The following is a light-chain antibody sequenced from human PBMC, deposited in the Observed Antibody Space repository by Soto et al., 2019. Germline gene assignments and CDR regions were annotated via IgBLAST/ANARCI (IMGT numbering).Light chain of an antibody. J-gene: IGKJ1*01. V-gene: IGKV3-20*01. CDR2: RAS. Sequence: ETLMTQSPAKMSLSPCDRATLSCRSSQGISSNLAWYQQKPGQAPRLLIYRASTRATGIPDRFSGSGSGTDFTLTFSRLEPEDFAVYYCQHYGTSPSTFGRGTKVDLK. CDR1: QGISSN. CDR3: QHYGTSPST.